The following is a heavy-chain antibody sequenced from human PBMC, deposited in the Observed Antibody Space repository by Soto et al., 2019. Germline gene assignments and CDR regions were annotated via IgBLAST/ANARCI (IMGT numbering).Heavy chain of an antibody. Sequence: PSETLSLTCTVSCGSISSYYWSWIRQPAGKGLEWIGRIYTSGSTNYNPSLKSRVTMSVDTSKNQFSLKLSSVTAADTAVYYCARDLPSQHYYDSSGFDYWGQGTLVTVSS. CDR2: IYTSGST. CDR3: ARDLPSQHYYDSSGFDY. V-gene: IGHV4-4*07. J-gene: IGHJ4*02. D-gene: IGHD3-22*01. CDR1: CGSISSYY.